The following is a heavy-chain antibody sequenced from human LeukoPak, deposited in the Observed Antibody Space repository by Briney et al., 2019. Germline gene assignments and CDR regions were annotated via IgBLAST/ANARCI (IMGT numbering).Heavy chain of an antibody. CDR3: VKGPRPDITVAHTVEN. D-gene: IGHD6-19*01. Sequence: GGALRLSCAASGFIFSNYAMSWVRQVPGGGLEWVSTISSRGDSTYVADSVKGRFTISRDNSKNSLYLQMNTVRAEDTAVYYCVKGPRPDITVAHTVENWGQGTLVTVSS. J-gene: IGHJ4*02. CDR2: ISSRGDST. V-gene: IGHV3-23*01. CDR1: GFIFSNYA.